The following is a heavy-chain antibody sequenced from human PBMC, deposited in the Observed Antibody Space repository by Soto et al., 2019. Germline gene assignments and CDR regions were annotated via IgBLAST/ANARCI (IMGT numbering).Heavy chain of an antibody. V-gene: IGHV4-39*01. CDR1: GGSISSSSYY. CDR3: ARPFPEDTAMDIGGVDY. Sequence: QLQLQESGPGLVKPSETLSLTCTVSGGSISSSSYYWGWIRQPPGKGLEWIGSIYYSGSTYYNPSLKSRVTISVDTSKNQFSLKLSSVTAADTAVYYCARPFPEDTAMDIGGVDYWGQGTLVTVSS. J-gene: IGHJ4*02. CDR2: IYYSGST. D-gene: IGHD5-18*01.